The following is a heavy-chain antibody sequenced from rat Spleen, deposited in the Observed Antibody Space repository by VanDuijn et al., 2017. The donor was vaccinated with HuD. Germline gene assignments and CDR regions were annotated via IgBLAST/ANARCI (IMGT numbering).Heavy chain of an antibody. J-gene: IGHJ3*01. Sequence: EVQLVESGGGLVQPGRSLKVSCAASGFTFSNYGTHWIRQAPTKGLEWVATIIYDGTRTHYRDSVKGRFIISRDNAKSTLYLQMDSLRSEDTATYYCARLGTEAIGNWFSYWGQGTLVTVSS. D-gene: IGHD1-11*01. CDR3: ARLGTEAIGNWFSY. CDR2: IIYDGTRT. V-gene: IGHV5-29*01. CDR1: GFTFSNYG.